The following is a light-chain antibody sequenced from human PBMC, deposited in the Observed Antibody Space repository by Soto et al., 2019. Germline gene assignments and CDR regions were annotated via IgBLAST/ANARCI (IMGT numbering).Light chain of an antibody. CDR1: RSDVGYYNY. J-gene: IGLJ3*02. CDR2: DVS. V-gene: IGLV2-11*01. Sequence: QSALTQPRSVSGSPGQSVTISCTGTRSDVGYYNYVSWYQQHPGKAPKLMIYDVSKRPSGVPDRFSVSKSGNTASLTISGLQAEDEADYYCFSYAGTYTLVFGGGTKVTVL. CDR3: FSYAGTYTLV.